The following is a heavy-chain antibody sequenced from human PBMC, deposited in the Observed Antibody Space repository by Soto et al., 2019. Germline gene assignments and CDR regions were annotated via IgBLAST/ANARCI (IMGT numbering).Heavy chain of an antibody. V-gene: IGHV4-30-2*01. Sequence: TLSLTCTASNGSVSSGNYSWSWVRQPPGKGLEWIGYIYYSGTTYYTPSLKSRLTMSMDRANDHFSLNLTSVTAADTAVYFCARGHFYCGMDVWGQGITVTVSS. CDR1: NGSVSSGNYS. CDR2: IYYSGTT. CDR3: ARGHFYCGMDV. J-gene: IGHJ6*01.